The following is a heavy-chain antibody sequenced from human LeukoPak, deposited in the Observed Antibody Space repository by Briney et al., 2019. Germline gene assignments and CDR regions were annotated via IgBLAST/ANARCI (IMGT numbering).Heavy chain of an antibody. D-gene: IGHD1-1*01. V-gene: IGHV5-10-1*01. CDR1: GYSFTSYW. J-gene: IGHJ4*02. Sequence: GESLRISCQGSGYSFTSYWICWVRQMPGRGLVWMGRIDPADSQTNYSPSFQGHVTISADKSISTVYLQWSTLKASDTAMYYCARQLTSGDCDYWGQGTLVTVSS. CDR2: IDPADSQT. CDR3: ARQLTSGDCDY.